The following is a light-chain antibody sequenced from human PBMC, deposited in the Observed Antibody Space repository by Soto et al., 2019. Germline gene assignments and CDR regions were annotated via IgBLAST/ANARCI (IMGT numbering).Light chain of an antibody. CDR1: QSLLHSSGYNY. CDR3: QHAKSFPPT. V-gene: IGKV2-28*01. CDR2: LGS. Sequence: DIVMTQSPLSLPVTPGEPASISCRSSQSLLHSSGYNYLDWDLQKPGQSPQLLIYLGSNRASGVPDRFSGSGSGTDFTLTISSLQPEDFATYYCQHAKSFPPTFGPGTRVDIK. J-gene: IGKJ3*01.